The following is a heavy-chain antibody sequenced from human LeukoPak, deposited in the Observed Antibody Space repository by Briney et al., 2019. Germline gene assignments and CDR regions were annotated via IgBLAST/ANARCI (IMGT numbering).Heavy chain of an antibody. J-gene: IGHJ4*02. CDR1: GFTFSSYS. D-gene: IGHD2-15*01. CDR3: ASFGGHQHVGDY. Sequence: GGSLRLSCAASGFTFSSYSMNWVRQAPGKGLEWVSSISSSSSYIYYADSVKGRFTISRDNAKNSLYLQMNSLRAEDTAVYYCASFGGHQHVGDYWGQGTLVTVSS. CDR2: ISSSSSYI. V-gene: IGHV3-21*01.